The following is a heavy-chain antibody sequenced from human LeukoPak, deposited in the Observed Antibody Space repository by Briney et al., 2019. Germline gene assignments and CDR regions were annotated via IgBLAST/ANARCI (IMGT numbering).Heavy chain of an antibody. CDR3: AKVFGGVAGHFDY. CDR2: ISGSGGST. CDR1: GFTFSSYA. V-gene: IGHV3-23*01. J-gene: IGHJ4*02. Sequence: GGSLRLSCAASGFTFSSYAMSRVRQAPGKGLEWVSAISGSGGSTYYADSVKGRFTISRDNSKNTLYLQMNSLGAEDTAVYYCAKVFGGVAGHFDYWGQGTLVTVSS. D-gene: IGHD6-19*01.